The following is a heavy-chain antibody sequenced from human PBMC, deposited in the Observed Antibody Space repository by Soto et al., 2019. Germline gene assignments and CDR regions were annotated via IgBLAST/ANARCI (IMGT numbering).Heavy chain of an antibody. CDR2: ISYDGINK. D-gene: IGHD5-12*01. J-gene: IGHJ4*02. V-gene: IGHV3-30-3*01. CDR1: GFTFSSYA. Sequence: HPGGSLRLSCAASGFTFSSYAMHWVRQAPGKGLEWVAVISYDGINKYYAESVKGRFTISRDNSKNTLYLQMNSLRTEDTAVYYCARVSVDKDEHYFDHWGQGTPVTVSS. CDR3: ARVSVDKDEHYFDH.